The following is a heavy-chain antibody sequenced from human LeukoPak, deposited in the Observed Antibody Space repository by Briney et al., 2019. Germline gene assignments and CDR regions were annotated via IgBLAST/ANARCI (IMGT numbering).Heavy chain of an antibody. CDR1: GFTFSNYG. CDR3: ARAFGDNVSSAPLIDY. D-gene: IGHD2-21*02. CDR2: ICYDGSTK. J-gene: IGHJ4*02. Sequence: GGSLRLSCTPSGFTFSNYGMHWVGQAPAEGLDWVALICYDGSTKYNPDTVKSRFTISRDNSKNTLYLQMSSLRAEDAAVYYCARAFGDNVSSAPLIDYWGQGSLVTVSS. V-gene: IGHV3-33*01.